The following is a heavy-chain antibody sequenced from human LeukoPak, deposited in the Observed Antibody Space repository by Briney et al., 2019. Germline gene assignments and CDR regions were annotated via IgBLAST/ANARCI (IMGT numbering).Heavy chain of an antibody. V-gene: IGHV4-39*07. Sequence: SETLSLTCTVSGDSIISSTYYWGWIRQPPGKGLEWIGSIYYSGSTYYNPSLKSRVTISVDTSKNQFSLKLSSVTAADTAVYYCARGIDSNYDYYYMDVWGKGTTVTVSS. J-gene: IGHJ6*03. CDR1: GDSIISSTYY. D-gene: IGHD4-11*01. CDR3: ARGIDSNYDYYYMDV. CDR2: IYYSGST.